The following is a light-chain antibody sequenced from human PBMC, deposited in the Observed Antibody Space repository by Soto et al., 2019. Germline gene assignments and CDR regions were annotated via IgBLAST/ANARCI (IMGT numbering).Light chain of an antibody. V-gene: IGKV3-15*01. Sequence: IVMTQSPVTLSVSPGERATLSCRASQSVSSTLAWYQQKPGQAPRLLIYAASTRATGIPARFSGSGSGTEFTLTISSLQSEDFAVYYCQQYINWPRTFGQGTKVDIK. CDR3: QQYINWPRT. CDR1: QSVSST. J-gene: IGKJ1*01. CDR2: AAS.